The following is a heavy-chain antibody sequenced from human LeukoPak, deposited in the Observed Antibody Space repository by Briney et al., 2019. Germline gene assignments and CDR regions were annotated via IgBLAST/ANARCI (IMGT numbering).Heavy chain of an antibody. CDR2: ISPNSGGT. V-gene: IGHV1-2*02. CDR3: ARVRSYCTNGVCYWDLDY. CDR1: GYTFTDYY. Sequence: GASVKVSCKASGYTFTDYYMEWVRQAPGQGLEWMGWISPNSGGTNYAQKFQGRVTMTRDTSISTAYMELSRLRSDDTAVYYCARVRSYCTNGVCYWDLDYWGQGTLVTVSS. D-gene: IGHD2-8*01. J-gene: IGHJ4*02.